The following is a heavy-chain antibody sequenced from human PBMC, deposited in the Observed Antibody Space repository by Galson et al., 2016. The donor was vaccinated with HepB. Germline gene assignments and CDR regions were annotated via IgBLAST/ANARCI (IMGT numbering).Heavy chain of an antibody. Sequence: SVKVSCKASGYTFSSYGFNWVRQAPGQGLEWVGWISVYNGNASYAQKLQGRVTMTTDTSTSTAYMELRSLRSDDTAVYYCARDPGSLYCSGGRCYYSPAHSDFWGQGTLVTVSS. J-gene: IGHJ4*02. CDR1: GYTFSSYG. D-gene: IGHD2-15*01. CDR2: ISVYNGNA. V-gene: IGHV1-18*01. CDR3: ARDPGSLYCSGGRCYYSPAHSDF.